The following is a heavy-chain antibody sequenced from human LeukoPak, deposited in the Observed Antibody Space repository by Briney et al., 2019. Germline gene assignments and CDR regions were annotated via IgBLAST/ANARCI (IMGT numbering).Heavy chain of an antibody. J-gene: IGHJ4*02. CDR2: IYYSGST. CDR3: ARASLPIAVAGTALDY. D-gene: IGHD6-19*01. Sequence: PSETLSLTCTVSGGSISSCGYYWSWIRQHPGKGLKWIGYIYYSGSTYYNPSLKSRVTISVDTSKNQFSLKLSSVTAADTAVYYCARASLPIAVAGTALDYWGQGTLVTVSS. CDR1: GGSISSCGYY. V-gene: IGHV4-31*03.